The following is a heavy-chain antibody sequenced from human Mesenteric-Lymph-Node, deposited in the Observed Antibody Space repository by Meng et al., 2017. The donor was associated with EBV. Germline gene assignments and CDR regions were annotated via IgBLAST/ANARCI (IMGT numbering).Heavy chain of an antibody. CDR2: INPSSGGT. V-gene: IGHV1-46*01. Sequence: QAQLVQSGAEVKKPGASVKVSCKASGYTFTSNYIHWVRQAPGQGPEWMGLINPSSGGTSYAQKFQGRVTMTRDTSTSTVYMEVISLRSDDTAVYYCTRVVYREFDPWGQGTLGHRLL. D-gene: IGHD5/OR15-5a*01. CDR1: GYTFTSNY. CDR3: TRVVYREFDP. J-gene: IGHJ5*02.